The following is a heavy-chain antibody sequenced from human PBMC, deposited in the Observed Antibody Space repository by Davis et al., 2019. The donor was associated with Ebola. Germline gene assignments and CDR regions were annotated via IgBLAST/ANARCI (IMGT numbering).Heavy chain of an antibody. V-gene: IGHV3-11*06. CDR3: ARDPHCSGGSCFGMDV. CDR2: ISSSSSYT. CDR1: GFTFSDYY. J-gene: IGHJ6*02. D-gene: IGHD2-15*01. Sequence: GESLKISCAASGFTFSDYYMSWIRQAPGKGLEWVSYISSSSSYTNYADSVKGRFTISRDNAKKSLYLQMNSLRAEDTAVYYCARDPHCSGGSCFGMDVWGQGTTVTVSS.